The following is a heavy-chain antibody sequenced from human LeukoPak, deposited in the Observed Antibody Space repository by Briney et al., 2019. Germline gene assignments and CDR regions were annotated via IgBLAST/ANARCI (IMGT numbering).Heavy chain of an antibody. J-gene: IGHJ3*02. D-gene: IGHD7-27*01. V-gene: IGHV4-30-2*01. CDR3: AESPLTGDAFDI. CDR2: IYHSGST. Sequence: PSETLSLTCAVSGGSISSGGYSWSWIRQPPGKGLEWIGYIYHSGSTYYNPSLKSRVTISVDRSKNQFSLNLSSVTAADTAVYYCAESPLTGDAFDIWGQGTMVTVSS. CDR1: GGSISSGGYS.